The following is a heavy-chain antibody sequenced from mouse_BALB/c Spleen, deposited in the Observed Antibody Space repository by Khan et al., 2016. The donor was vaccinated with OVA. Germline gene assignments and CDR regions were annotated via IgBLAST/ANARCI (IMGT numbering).Heavy chain of an antibody. Sequence: QVQLKESGPGLVAPSQRLSITCTISGFSLTNYGVHWVRQPPGKGLEWLVVIWSDGSTAYNSALNSRLSISKDNSKSQVFLKMNSLQTDDTAMYYCARQPYYHCYIMDYWGQGTSVTVSS. J-gene: IGHJ4*01. CDR2: IWSDGST. CDR1: GFSLTNYG. CDR3: ARQPYYHCYIMDY. V-gene: IGHV2-6-1*01. D-gene: IGHD2-10*01.